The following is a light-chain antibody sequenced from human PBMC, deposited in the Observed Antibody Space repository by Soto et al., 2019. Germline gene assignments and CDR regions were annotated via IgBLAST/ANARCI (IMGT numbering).Light chain of an antibody. CDR3: QQGYSTTPIT. CDR1: QSIKNY. J-gene: IGKJ5*01. Sequence: DIQMTQSPSSLSAAIGDRVTITCRASQSIKNYLNWYQHKPGAAPKLLIFGASNLESGVPSRFSGSGSETEFTLSISSLQPEDFATYYCQQGYSTTPITFGQGTRLEIK. CDR2: GAS. V-gene: IGKV1-39*01.